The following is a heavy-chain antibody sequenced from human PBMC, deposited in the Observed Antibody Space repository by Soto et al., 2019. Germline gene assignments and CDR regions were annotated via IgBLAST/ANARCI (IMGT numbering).Heavy chain of an antibody. V-gene: IGHV3-30*03. CDR2: ISYDSINK. CDR1: GFTFSTYG. CDR3: ARDQTSGSGSYWDY. Sequence: QVQLVESGGRVVQPGRSLRLSCAASGFTFSTYGMNWARQAPGEGLEWVAVISYDSINKYYVDSVKGRFTISRDNSKNTLYLQMNSLRGEDTAVYYCARDQTSGSGSYWDYWGQGTLVTVSS. D-gene: IGHD3-10*01. J-gene: IGHJ4*02.